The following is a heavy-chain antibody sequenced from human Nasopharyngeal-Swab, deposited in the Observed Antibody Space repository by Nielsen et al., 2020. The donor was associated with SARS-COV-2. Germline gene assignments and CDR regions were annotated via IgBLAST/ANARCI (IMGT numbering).Heavy chain of an antibody. V-gene: IGHV1-8*01. J-gene: IGHJ1*01. Sequence: ASVKVSCKASGYTFTDFDVNWVRQATGQRLEWMGWISPTSGFTGYAEKFEGRVTMTRNIATSTVYLELTSLGFEDTAVYYCARGLGAPSSVWHWGPGSQVTVSS. CDR2: ISPTSGFT. CDR1: GYTFTDFD. CDR3: ARGLGAPSSVWH. D-gene: IGHD3-10*01.